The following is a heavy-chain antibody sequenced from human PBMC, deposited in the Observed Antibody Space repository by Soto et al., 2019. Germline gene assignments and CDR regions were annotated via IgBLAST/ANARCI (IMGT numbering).Heavy chain of an antibody. CDR3: GRNDYGDYVWFDP. CDR1: GCTFTNYG. CDR2: ISAYNGNT. Sequence: ASVKVSCKASGCTFTNYGISWVRQAPGQGLEWMGWISAYNGNTNYVRKLQGRVTMTTDTSTSTAYMELRSLRSDDTAVYYCGRNDYGDYVWFDPWGQGTLVTVSS. D-gene: IGHD4-17*01. J-gene: IGHJ5*02. V-gene: IGHV1-18*01.